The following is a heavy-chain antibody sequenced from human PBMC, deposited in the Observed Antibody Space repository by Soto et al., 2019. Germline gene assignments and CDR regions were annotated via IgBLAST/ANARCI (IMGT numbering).Heavy chain of an antibody. J-gene: IGHJ6*02. CDR3: ARDERNTRYCTNGVCYTGFYGMDV. D-gene: IGHD2-8*01. V-gene: IGHV3-48*02. Sequence: VGSLRLSCAASGFTFSSYSMNWVRQAPGKGLEWVSYISSSSSTIYYADSVKGRFTISRDNAKNPLYLQMNSLGDEDTAVYYCARDERNTRYCTNGVCYTGFYGMDVWGQGTTVTVSS. CDR1: GFTFSSYS. CDR2: ISSSSSTI.